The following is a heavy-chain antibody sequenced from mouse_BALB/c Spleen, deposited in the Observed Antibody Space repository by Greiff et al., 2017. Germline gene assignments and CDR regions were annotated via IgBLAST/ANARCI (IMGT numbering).Heavy chain of an antibody. V-gene: IGHV5-17*02. CDR1: GFTFSSFG. Sequence: EVKVVESGGGLVQPGGSRKLSCAASGFTFSSFGMHWVRQAPEKGLEWVAYISSGSSTIYYADTVKGRFTISRDNPKNTLFLQMTSLRSEDTAMYYCARELGRGFAYWGQGTLVTVSA. CDR2: ISSGSSTI. J-gene: IGHJ3*01. D-gene: IGHD4-1*01. CDR3: ARELGRGFAY.